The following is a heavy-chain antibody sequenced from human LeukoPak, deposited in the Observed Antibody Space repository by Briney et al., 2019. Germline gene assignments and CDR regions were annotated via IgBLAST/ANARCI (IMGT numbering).Heavy chain of an antibody. Sequence: ASVKVSCKASGGTFSSYAISWVRQAPGQGLEWMGIINPSGGSTSYAQKFQGRVTMTRDMSTSTVYMELSSLGSEDTAVYYCARDPGTVTSRVFDYWGQGTLVTVSS. D-gene: IGHD4-17*01. J-gene: IGHJ4*02. CDR3: ARDPGTVTSRVFDY. CDR1: GGTFSSYA. CDR2: INPSGGST. V-gene: IGHV1-46*01.